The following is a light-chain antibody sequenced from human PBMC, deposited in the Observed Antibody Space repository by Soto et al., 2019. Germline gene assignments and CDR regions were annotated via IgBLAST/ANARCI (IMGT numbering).Light chain of an antibody. J-gene: IGKJ1*01. CDR2: GAS. Sequence: EIVMTQSPVTLSVSPGERATLSCRASQSVSSSYLAWYQQKPGQAPRLLIYGASSRATGIPDRFSGSGSGTDFTLTISSLQSEDFAVYYCQQYNNWPPWTFGQGTKVDIK. CDR3: QQYNNWPPWT. CDR1: QSVSSSY. V-gene: IGKV3D-15*01.